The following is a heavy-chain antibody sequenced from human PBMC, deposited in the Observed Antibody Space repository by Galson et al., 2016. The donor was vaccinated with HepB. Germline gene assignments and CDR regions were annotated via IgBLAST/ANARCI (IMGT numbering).Heavy chain of an antibody. CDR1: GFTFSSYA. V-gene: IGHV3-30*04. Sequence: SLRLSCAASGFTFSSYALHWVRQAPGKGLEWVAVMSSDGGNSYYADAVKGRFTISRDNSKNTLYLQMTSLRTEDTAVYYCAKDEFRGESGSHQGSYFGMNVWGQGTMVTVSS. D-gene: IGHD3-10*01. CDR3: AKDEFRGESGSHQGSYFGMNV. J-gene: IGHJ6*02. CDR2: MSSDGGNS.